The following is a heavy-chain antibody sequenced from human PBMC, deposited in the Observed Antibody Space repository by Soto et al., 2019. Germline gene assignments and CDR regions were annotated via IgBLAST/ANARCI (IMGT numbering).Heavy chain of an antibody. CDR2: IRSKTYGGTT. Sequence: PGGSLRLSCTASGFTFGDYTMSWFRQAPGKGLEWVSFIRSKTYGGTTEYAASVKGRFTISRDGSKSIAYLQMNSLKTEDTAVYYCTRGHCSSTSCSAFDYWGQGTLVTVSS. V-gene: IGHV3-49*01. CDR3: TRGHCSSTSCSAFDY. CDR1: GFTFGDYT. J-gene: IGHJ4*02. D-gene: IGHD2-2*01.